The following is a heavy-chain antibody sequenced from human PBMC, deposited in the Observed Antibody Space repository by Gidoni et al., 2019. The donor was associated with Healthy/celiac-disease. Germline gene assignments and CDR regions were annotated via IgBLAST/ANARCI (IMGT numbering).Heavy chain of an antibody. CDR3: ARDRAQAFDI. Sequence: EVQLVESVGGLVQPGGSLRLSCAASGFTFSSYEMNWVRQAPGKGLEWVSYISSSGSTIYYADSVKGRFTISRDNAKNSLYLQMNSLRAEDTAVYYCARDRAQAFDIWGQGTMVTVSS. CDR2: ISSSGSTI. V-gene: IGHV3-48*03. D-gene: IGHD3-10*01. J-gene: IGHJ3*02. CDR1: GFTFSSYE.